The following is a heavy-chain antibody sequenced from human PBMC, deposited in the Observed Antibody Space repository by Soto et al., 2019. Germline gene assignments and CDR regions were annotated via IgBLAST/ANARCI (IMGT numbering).Heavy chain of an antibody. J-gene: IGHJ4*02. CDR3: ARDPPSGFWSGYYTGMVRPY. CDR2: ISSSGSTI. V-gene: IGHV3-48*03. Sequence: PGGSLRLSCAASGFTFSSYEMNWVRQAPGKGLEWVSYISSSGSTIYYADSVKGRFTISRDNANNSLYLQMNSLRAEDTAVYYCARDPPSGFWSGYYTGMVRPYWGQGTLVTVSS. CDR1: GFTFSSYE. D-gene: IGHD3-3*01.